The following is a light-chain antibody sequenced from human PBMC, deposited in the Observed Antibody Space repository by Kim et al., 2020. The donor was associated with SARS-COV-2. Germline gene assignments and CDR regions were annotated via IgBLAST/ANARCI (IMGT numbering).Light chain of an antibody. CDR2: STS. Sequence: VLTQSPGTLSLSPGERATLSCWASQSVCSNCLAWYQQKPGQAPRLLIYSTSTRATAIPDRFSGSGSGTDFTLSISRLEPEDSAVYYCQQYGIAPPYTFGQGTKLEI. J-gene: IGKJ2*01. V-gene: IGKV3-20*01. CDR3: QQYGIAPPYT. CDR1: QSVCSNC.